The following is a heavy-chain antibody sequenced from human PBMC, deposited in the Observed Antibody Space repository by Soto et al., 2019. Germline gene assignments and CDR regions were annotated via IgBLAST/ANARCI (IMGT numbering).Heavy chain of an antibody. CDR1: GLSITDSEMG. CDR3: ARRHQAVAVSPWFDP. CDR2: IDSSGEK. D-gene: IGHD6-19*01. J-gene: IGHJ5*02. Sequence: QVTLNESGPVLVKPTETLTLRCTVSGLSITDSEMGVSWIRQPPGQPLEWLAHIDSSGEKSYRTFLKSRLAISKDTSKSQIVLTMTNMDPADTATYYCARRHQAVAVSPWFDPWGQGIPVTVSS. V-gene: IGHV2-26*01.